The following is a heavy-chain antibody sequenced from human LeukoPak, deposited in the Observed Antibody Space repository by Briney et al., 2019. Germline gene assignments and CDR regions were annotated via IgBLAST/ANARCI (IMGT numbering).Heavy chain of an antibody. J-gene: IGHJ4*02. Sequence: GGSLRLSCAASGFTVSSNYMSWVRQAPGKGLEWVSVIYSGGSTYYADSVKGRFTISRDNSKNTLYLQMNSLRAEDTAVYYCARVSGAAMDSASYYFDYWGQGTLVTVSS. CDR2: IYSGGST. CDR3: ARVSGAAMDSASYYFDY. D-gene: IGHD5-18*01. V-gene: IGHV3-53*01. CDR1: GFTVSSNY.